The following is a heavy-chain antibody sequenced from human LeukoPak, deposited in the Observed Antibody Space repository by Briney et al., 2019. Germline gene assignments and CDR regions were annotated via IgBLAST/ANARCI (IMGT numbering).Heavy chain of an antibody. J-gene: IGHJ6*02. D-gene: IGHD3-22*01. CDR1: GFTFSSYA. CDR2: ISGSGGST. V-gene: IGHV3-23*01. CDR3: ARAYYYDSSGYYGYYYYGMDV. Sequence: GGPLRLSCAASGFTFSSYAMSWVRQAPGKGLEWVSAISGSGGSTYYADSVKGRFTISRDNSKNTLYLQMNSLRAEDTAVYYCARAYYYDSSGYYGYYYYGMDVWGQGTTVTVSS.